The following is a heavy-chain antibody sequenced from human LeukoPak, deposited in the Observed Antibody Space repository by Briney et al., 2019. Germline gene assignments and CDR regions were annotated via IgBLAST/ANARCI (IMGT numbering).Heavy chain of an antibody. D-gene: IGHD3-22*01. CDR1: GGSISSSSYY. Sequence: TSETLSLTCTVSGGSISSSSYYWGWIRQPPGKGLEWIGSIYYSGSTYYNPSLKSRVTISVDTSKNQFSLKLSSVTAADTAVYYCARDRYYYDSSGYYRLDYWGQGTLVTVSS. CDR3: ARDRYYYDSSGYYRLDY. CDR2: IYYSGST. V-gene: IGHV4-39*07. J-gene: IGHJ4*02.